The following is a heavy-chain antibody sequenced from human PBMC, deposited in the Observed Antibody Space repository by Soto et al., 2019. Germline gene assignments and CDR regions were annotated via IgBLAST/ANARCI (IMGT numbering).Heavy chain of an antibody. V-gene: IGHV4-34*01. Sequence: SETLCITCAFYGGSFSGYYWTWIRQPPGKGLEWIGEINHSGSTNYNPSLKSRVTISVDTSKNQFSLKLSSVTAADTAVYYCAREVTRYYYGSGRRNWFDPWGQGTLVTVSS. D-gene: IGHD3-10*01. CDR3: AREVTRYYYGSGRRNWFDP. J-gene: IGHJ5*02. CDR2: INHSGST. CDR1: GGSFSGYY.